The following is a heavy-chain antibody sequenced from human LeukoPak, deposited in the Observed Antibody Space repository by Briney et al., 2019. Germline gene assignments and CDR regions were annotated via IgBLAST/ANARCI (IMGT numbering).Heavy chain of an antibody. V-gene: IGHV3-21*01. J-gene: IGHJ4*02. D-gene: IGHD5-18*01. CDR2: ISSGSSYI. Sequence: TTGGSLRLSCAASGFTFSSYSMNWVRQAPGKGLEWVSSISSGSSYIYYADSVKGRFTISRDNAKNSLYLQMNSLRAEDTAVYYCARGSYGNDYWGQGTLVTVSS. CDR1: GFTFSSYS. CDR3: ARGSYGNDY.